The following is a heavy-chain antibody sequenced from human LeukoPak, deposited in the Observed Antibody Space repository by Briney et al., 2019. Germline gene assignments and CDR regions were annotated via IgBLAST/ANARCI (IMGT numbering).Heavy chain of an antibody. CDR1: GFSFSTYW. CDR3: ASFWNGYFDY. D-gene: IGHD3-3*01. V-gene: IGHV3-7*01. J-gene: IGHJ4*02. Sequence: GGSLRLSCAASGFSFSTYWMSWVRQAPGRGLEWVATMNEDRSQIYYVDSVKGRFTISRDNDKNSLYLQMNNLRADDTAVYYCASFWNGYFDYWGRGTLVTVSS. CDR2: MNEDRSQI.